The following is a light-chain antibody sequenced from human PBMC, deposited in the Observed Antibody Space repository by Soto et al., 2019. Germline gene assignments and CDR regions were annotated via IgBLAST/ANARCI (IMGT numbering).Light chain of an antibody. J-gene: IGKJ4*01. V-gene: IGKV1-5*03. CDR3: QHYDNYPPT. Sequence: DIQMIQSPSTLSASVGDRVTITCRASQTIRTWLAWYQQKPGKAPNLLVYKASSLQSGVPSRFSGSGSGTDFTLTISSLQPDDFATYYCQHYDNYPPTFGGGTKVDIK. CDR1: QTIRTW. CDR2: KAS.